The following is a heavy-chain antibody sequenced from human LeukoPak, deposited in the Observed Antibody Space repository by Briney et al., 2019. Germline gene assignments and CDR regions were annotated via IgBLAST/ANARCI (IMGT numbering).Heavy chain of an antibody. CDR1: GYTFTIYY. D-gene: IGHD3-16*01. J-gene: IGHJ4*02. CDR2: INPSGGST. V-gene: IGHV1-46*01. CDR3: AWALGELTPFDY. Sequence: ASVRVSCTASGYTFTIYYMHWVRQAPGQGLEWMGIINPSGGSTSYAQKFQGRVTMTRDTSTSTVYMELSSLRSEDTAVYYCAWALGELTPFDYWGQGTLVTVSS.